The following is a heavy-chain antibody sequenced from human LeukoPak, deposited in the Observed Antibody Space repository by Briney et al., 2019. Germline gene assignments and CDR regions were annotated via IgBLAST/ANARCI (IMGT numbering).Heavy chain of an antibody. CDR1: GFTFSSYA. Sequence: GGSLRLSCAASGFTFSSYAVSWVRQAPGKGLEWVSAISGSGGSTYYADSVKGRFTISRDNSKNTLYLQMNSLRAEDTAVYYCAKVGEDGSGSYYKGDFDYWGQGTLVTVSS. D-gene: IGHD3-10*01. CDR2: ISGSGGST. V-gene: IGHV3-23*01. CDR3: AKVGEDGSGSYYKGDFDY. J-gene: IGHJ4*02.